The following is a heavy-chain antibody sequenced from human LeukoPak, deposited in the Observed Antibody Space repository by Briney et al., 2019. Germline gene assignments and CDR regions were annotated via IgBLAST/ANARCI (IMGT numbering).Heavy chain of an antibody. CDR3: ARVVRYYDILTGRYYYYGMDV. Sequence: SETLSLTCAVYGGSFSGYYWSWIRQPPGKGLEWIGEINHSGSTNYNPSLKSRVTISVDTSKNQFSLKLSSVTAADTALYYCARVVRYYDILTGRYYYYGMDVWGQGTTVTVSS. D-gene: IGHD3-9*01. J-gene: IGHJ6*02. V-gene: IGHV4-34*01. CDR1: GGSFSGYY. CDR2: INHSGST.